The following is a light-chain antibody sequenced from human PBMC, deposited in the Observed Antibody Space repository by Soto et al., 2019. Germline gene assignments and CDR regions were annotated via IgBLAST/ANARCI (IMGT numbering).Light chain of an antibody. Sequence: QSVLTKPPSASGSPGQSVTISCTGTSSDVGGYKYVSWYQKYPGRAPQLMFYEVTKRPSGVPDRFSGSKSGNTASLTVSGLQAEDEADYYCSSYAASNNFYFVFGGGTKLTVL. CDR3: SSYAASNNFYFV. J-gene: IGLJ3*02. CDR2: EVT. CDR1: SSDVGGYKY. V-gene: IGLV2-8*01.